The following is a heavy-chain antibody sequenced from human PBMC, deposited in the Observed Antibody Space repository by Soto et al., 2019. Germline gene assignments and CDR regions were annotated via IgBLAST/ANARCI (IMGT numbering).Heavy chain of an antibody. CDR1: GSSVNSDYY. D-gene: IGHD3-22*01. Sequence: SETLSLTCTVSGSSVNSDYYWGWIRQPPGKGLEWIGSIYPTGSTYYNPSLKSRVAISIDASKNQFSLRLTSVTAADTAVFYCATMYYHDPGWFDPWGQGALVTVSS. V-gene: IGHV4-38-2*02. CDR2: IYPTGST. J-gene: IGHJ5*02. CDR3: ATMYYHDPGWFDP.